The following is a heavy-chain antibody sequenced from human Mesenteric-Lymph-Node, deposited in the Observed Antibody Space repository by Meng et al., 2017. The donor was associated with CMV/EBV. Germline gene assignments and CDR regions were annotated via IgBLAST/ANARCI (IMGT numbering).Heavy chain of an antibody. J-gene: IGHJ4*02. D-gene: IGHD2-2*01. CDR3: ARLTGYQLLYYFDY. CDR1: GFTFSSYE. CDR2: ISSSSSYI. Sequence: GGSLRLSCAASGFTFSSYEMNWVRQAPGKGLEWVSSISSSSSYIYYADSVKGRFTISRDNAKNSLYLQMNSLRAEDTAVYYCARLTGYQLLYYFDYWGQGTLVTVSS. V-gene: IGHV3-21*01.